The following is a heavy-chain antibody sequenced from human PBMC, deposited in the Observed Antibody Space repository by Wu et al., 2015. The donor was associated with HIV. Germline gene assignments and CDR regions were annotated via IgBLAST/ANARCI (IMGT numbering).Heavy chain of an antibody. CDR3: ARAPYSLLYFYMDV. CDR1: GYTFTGYY. V-gene: IGHV1-2*02. Sequence: QVQLVQSGPEVKKPGASVKVSCKASGYTFTGYYIHWVRQAPGQGLEWMAWINPNSDDTNYAQRFQGRVTMTRDTSINTAYMELSGLRSGDTAVYYCARAPYSLLYFYMDVWGTGTTVTVSS. J-gene: IGHJ6*03. D-gene: IGHD5-18*01. CDR2: INPNSDDT.